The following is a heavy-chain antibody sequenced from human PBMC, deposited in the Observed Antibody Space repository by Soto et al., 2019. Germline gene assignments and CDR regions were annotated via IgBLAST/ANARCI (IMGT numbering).Heavy chain of an antibody. CDR3: GAVTCFGSGNWVDS. Sequence: ASVKVSWKASGFTFSTSAMQWLRQARGQRPENIGWIVVGSGKTNYAPNFQERVTITSDMSKNTAYMEMSSLRSEDTAVYYCGAVTCFGSGNWVDS. CDR1: GFTFSTSA. V-gene: IGHV1-58*02. D-gene: IGHD3-10*01. CDR2: IVVGSGKT. J-gene: IGHJ5*01.